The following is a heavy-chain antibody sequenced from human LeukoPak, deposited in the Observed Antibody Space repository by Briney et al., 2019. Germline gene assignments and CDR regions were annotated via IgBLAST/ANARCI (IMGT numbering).Heavy chain of an antibody. CDR3: ARDLVGATGWFDP. D-gene: IGHD1-26*01. J-gene: IGHJ5*02. CDR1: GGSISSYY. Sequence: SETLSLTCTVAGGSISSYYWIWIRQPARKGLELIGRSYTSGSTNYNPSLKSRVTMSLDTSKNQFSLKLSSVTAADTAVYYCARDLVGATGWFDPWGQGTLVTVSS. V-gene: IGHV4-4*07. CDR2: SYTSGST.